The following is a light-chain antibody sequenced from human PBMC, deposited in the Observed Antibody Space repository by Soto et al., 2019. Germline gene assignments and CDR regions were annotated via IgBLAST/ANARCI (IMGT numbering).Light chain of an antibody. CDR3: QQTSTAPFT. CDR2: ESS. J-gene: IGKJ3*01. V-gene: IGKV1-39*01. CDR1: QNINIY. Sequence: DIELTQSPSSLSASVGDRVTVTCRSSQNINIYLNWYQQKPGKAPTLLIFESSNLQSGVPSRFSGSGSRRDFTLTISSLQREDFAIYFCQQTSTAPFTFGPGTKVDFK.